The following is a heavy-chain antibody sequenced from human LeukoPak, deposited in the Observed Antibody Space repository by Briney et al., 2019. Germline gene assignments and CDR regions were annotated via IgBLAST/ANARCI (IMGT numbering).Heavy chain of an antibody. J-gene: IGHJ4*02. CDR2: IYYSGTT. D-gene: IGHD7-27*01. CDR1: GGSISSGGYY. CDR3: ARDRSSWGLDC. V-gene: IGHV4-31*03. Sequence: PPETLSLTCTVSGGSISSGGYYWSWIRPHPGKGLEWIGYIYYSGTTYYNPSLKSRVTISVDTSKNQFSLKLTSLTAADTAVYYCARDRSSWGLDCWGQGTLVTVSS.